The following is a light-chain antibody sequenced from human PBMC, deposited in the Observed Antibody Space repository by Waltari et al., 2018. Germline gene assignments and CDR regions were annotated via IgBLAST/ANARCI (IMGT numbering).Light chain of an antibody. V-gene: IGKV3-20*01. CDR3: QHYVRLPVT. J-gene: IGKJ1*01. CDR1: QSVSRT. Sequence: IVLTQSPGTMSLSPGERATLSCRASQSVSRTLAWYQQKPGQAHRLLIYGASTRAAGIPDRFSGSGSGTDFSLTISRLEPEDFAVYYCQHYVRLPVTFGQGTKVEIK. CDR2: GAS.